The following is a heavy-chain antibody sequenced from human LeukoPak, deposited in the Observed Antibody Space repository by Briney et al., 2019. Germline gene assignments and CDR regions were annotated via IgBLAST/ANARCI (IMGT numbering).Heavy chain of an antibody. CDR3: ARTQTTVVTPEGY. Sequence: GGSLRLSCVASGFTFSSYSMNWVRQAPGKGLEWVSSISSSSSYIYYADSVKGRFTISRDNAKNSLYLQMNSLRAEDTAVYYCARTQTTVVTPEGYWGQGTLVTVSS. CDR2: ISSSSSYI. D-gene: IGHD4-23*01. V-gene: IGHV3-21*01. J-gene: IGHJ4*02. CDR1: GFTFSSYS.